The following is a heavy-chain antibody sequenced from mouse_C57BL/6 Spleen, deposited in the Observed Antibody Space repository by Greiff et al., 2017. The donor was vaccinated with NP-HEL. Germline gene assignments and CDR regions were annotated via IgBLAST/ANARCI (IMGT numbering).Heavy chain of an antibody. V-gene: IGHV2-2*01. D-gene: IGHD6-1*01. Sequence: VQLQQSGPGLVQPSQSLSITCTVSGFSLTSYGVHWVRQSPGKGLEWLGVIWSGGSTDYNAAFISRLSISKDNSKSQVFFKMNCLKADDTAIYYCARVRGSSRPAWCAYWRKGTLVTVCA. CDR2: IWSGGST. CDR3: ARVRGSSRPAWCAY. CDR1: GFSLTSYG. J-gene: IGHJ3*01.